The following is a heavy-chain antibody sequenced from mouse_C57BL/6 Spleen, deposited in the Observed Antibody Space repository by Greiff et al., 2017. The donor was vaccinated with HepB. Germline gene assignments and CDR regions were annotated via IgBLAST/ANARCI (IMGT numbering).Heavy chain of an antibody. CDR2: SRNKANNHAT. CDR3: TSFAY. J-gene: IGHJ3*01. Sequence: EVQLQESGGGLVQPGGSMKLSCAASGFTFSDAWMDWVRQSPEKGRSFVSESRNKANNHATYYAESVKGRFTISRDDSKSSVYLQMNSLRAEDTGIYYCTSFAYWGQGTLVTVSA. V-gene: IGHV6-6*01. CDR1: GFTFSDAW.